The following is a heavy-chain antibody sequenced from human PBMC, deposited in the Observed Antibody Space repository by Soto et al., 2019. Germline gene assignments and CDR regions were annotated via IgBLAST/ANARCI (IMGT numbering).Heavy chain of an antibody. V-gene: IGHV4-59*08. Sequence: SETLSLTCTVSGGSISSYYWSWIRQPPGKGLEWIGYIYYSGSTNYNPSLKSRVTISVDTSKNQFSLKLSSVTAADTAVYYCARLSVRTTVVTPPFFDYWGQGTLVPVSS. CDR1: GGSISSYY. D-gene: IGHD4-17*01. CDR2: IYYSGST. CDR3: ARLSVRTTVVTPPFFDY. J-gene: IGHJ4*02.